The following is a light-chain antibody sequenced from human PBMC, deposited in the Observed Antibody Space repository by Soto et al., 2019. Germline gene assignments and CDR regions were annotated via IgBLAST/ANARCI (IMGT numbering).Light chain of an antibody. Sequence: EIVLTQSPGTLSLSPGERATLSCRASQSVSSSYLAWYQQKPGQAPRLLIYGASSRATGIPDRFSGSGSGTDFTITVSRLEPEDFAVYYCQQYGSSPRTFGQGIKVEIK. CDR3: QQYGSSPRT. CDR1: QSVSSSY. V-gene: IGKV3-20*01. CDR2: GAS. J-gene: IGKJ1*01.